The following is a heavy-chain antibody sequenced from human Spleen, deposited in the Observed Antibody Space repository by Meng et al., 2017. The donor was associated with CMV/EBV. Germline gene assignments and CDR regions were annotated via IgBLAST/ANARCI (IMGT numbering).Heavy chain of an antibody. Sequence: GGPLRLSCAASGFTFSSYWMYWVRQAPGKGLVWVSRINSDGSSTSYADSVKGRFTISRDNAKNTLYLQMNSLRAEDTAVYFCAREGYGFPYPRYGMDVWGQGTTVTVSS. CDR2: INSDGSST. CDR1: GFTFSSYW. V-gene: IGHV3-74*01. J-gene: IGHJ6*02. D-gene: IGHD3-3*01. CDR3: AREGYGFPYPRYGMDV.